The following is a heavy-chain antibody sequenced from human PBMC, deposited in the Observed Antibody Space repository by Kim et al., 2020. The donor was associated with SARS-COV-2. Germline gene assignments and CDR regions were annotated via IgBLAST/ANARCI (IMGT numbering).Heavy chain of an antibody. D-gene: IGHD6-19*01. J-gene: IGHJ6*02. Sequence: DAVRGRFTISRDKSKDTLYLQMNSLRAEDAAVYYCAKDRGYSSGWYNMDVWGQGTTVTVSS. CDR3: AKDRGYSSGWYNMDV. V-gene: IGHV3-23*01.